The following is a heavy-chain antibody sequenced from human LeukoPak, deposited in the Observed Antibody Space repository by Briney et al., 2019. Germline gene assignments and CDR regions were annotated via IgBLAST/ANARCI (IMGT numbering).Heavy chain of an antibody. D-gene: IGHD5-18*01. Sequence: SETLSLTCAVYGGSFSGYYWSWIRQPPGRGLEWIGEINHSGSTNYNPSLKSRVTISVDTSKNQFSLKLSSVTAADTAAYYCARGRYSYGPIPFDYWGQGTLVTVSS. CDR2: INHSGST. J-gene: IGHJ4*02. V-gene: IGHV4-34*01. CDR3: ARGRYSYGPIPFDY. CDR1: GGSFSGYY.